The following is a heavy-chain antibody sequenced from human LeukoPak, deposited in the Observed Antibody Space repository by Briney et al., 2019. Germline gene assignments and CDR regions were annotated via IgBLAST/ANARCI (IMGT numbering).Heavy chain of an antibody. CDR2: INHSGST. D-gene: IGHD6-19*01. V-gene: IGHV4-34*01. Sequence: PSETLSLTCAVYGGSFSGYYWSWIRQPPGKGLEWIGEINHSGSTNYNPSLKSRVTISVDTSKNHFSLKLTSVTAADTAVYYCAREAVSGPFEYWGQGTLVTVSS. J-gene: IGHJ4*02. CDR1: GGSFSGYY. CDR3: AREAVSGPFEY.